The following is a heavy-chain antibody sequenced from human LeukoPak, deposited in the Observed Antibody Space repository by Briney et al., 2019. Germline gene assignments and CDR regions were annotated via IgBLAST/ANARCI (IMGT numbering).Heavy chain of an antibody. V-gene: IGHV1-18*01. D-gene: IGHD3-10*01. J-gene: IGHJ4*02. Sequence: ASVEVSCKASGYTFINYGITWVRQAPGQGLEWMGWIGAYNSAYNGNTHYAQKLQGRVTMTTDTSTNTGYMELRSLRSDDTAVYYCAREYGSGSYTGIDYWGQGTLVTVSS. CDR1: GYTFINYG. CDR2: IGAYNSAYNGNT. CDR3: AREYGSGSYTGIDY.